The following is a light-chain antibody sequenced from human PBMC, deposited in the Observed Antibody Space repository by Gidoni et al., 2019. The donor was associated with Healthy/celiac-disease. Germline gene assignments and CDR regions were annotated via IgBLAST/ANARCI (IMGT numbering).Light chain of an antibody. V-gene: IGKV3D-20*01. J-gene: IGKJ1*01. CDR3: QQYGSSPRT. Sequence: LAPRLLIYDASSRDTGIPNRFSGRGSGTDFTLTISRLEPEDFAVYYCQQYGSSPRTFGQGTKVEIK. CDR2: DAS.